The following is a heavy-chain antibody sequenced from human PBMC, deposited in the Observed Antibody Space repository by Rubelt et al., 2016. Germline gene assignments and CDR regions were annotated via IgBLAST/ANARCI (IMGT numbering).Heavy chain of an antibody. J-gene: IGHJ6*02. CDR2: MNPNSGNT. D-gene: IGHD3-3*01. V-gene: IGHV1-8*01. Sequence: APGQGLEWMGWMNPNSGNTGYAQKFQGRVTMTRNTSISTAYMELSSLRSEDTAVYYCARLSITIFGVVVYYYGMDVWGQGTTVTVSS. CDR3: ARLSITIFGVVVYYYGMDV.